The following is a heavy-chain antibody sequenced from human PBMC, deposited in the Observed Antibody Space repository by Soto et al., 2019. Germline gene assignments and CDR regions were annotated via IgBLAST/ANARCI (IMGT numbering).Heavy chain of an antibody. D-gene: IGHD4-4*01. CDR3: AKRIGSNYEYWYFDL. Sequence: GGSLRLSCAASGFTFSSYAMSWVRQAPGKGLEWVSAISGSGGSTYYADSVKGRFTISRDNSKNTLYLQMNSLRAEDTAVYYCAKRIGSNYEYWYFDLWGRGTLVTVSS. V-gene: IGHV3-23*01. J-gene: IGHJ2*01. CDR1: GFTFSSYA. CDR2: ISGSGGST.